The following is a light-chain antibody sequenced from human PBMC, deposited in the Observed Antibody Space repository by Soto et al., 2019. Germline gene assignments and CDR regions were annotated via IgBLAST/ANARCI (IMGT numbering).Light chain of an antibody. Sequence: DTVLTQSPATLSLSPGETATLSCRASQSVRSHLAWYQQRPGQPPRLHIYDASYRATGVPLRFSGSGSGTEFTLTISSLESGDSAIYYCQQRSDWPPITFGQGTRLEIK. CDR1: QSVRSH. J-gene: IGKJ5*01. CDR3: QQRSDWPPIT. V-gene: IGKV3-11*01. CDR2: DAS.